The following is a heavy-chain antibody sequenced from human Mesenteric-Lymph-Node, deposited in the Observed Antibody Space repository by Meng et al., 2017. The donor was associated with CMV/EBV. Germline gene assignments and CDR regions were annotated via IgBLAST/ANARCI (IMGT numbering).Heavy chain of an antibody. V-gene: IGHV3-21*01. D-gene: IGHD1-14*01. CDR2: ISYSNEYI. Sequence: GESLKISCAASGFTFSSYSMNWVRQAPGKGLEWVASISYSNEYIYYADSVKGRFTISRDDAKNSLYLQMNSLRAEDTAVYYCARAPGSTFDYWGQGTLVTVSS. CDR3: ARAPGSTFDY. CDR1: GFTFSSYS. J-gene: IGHJ4*02.